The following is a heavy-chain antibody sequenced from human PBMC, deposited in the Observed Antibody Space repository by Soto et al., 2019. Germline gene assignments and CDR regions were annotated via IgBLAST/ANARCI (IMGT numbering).Heavy chain of an antibody. Sequence: ASVKVSCKASGYTFTSYGISWVRQAPGQGLEWMGWISAYNGNTNYAQKLQGRVTMTTDTSTSTAYMELRSLRSDDTAVYYCARDTVQWSLRTGDRGDDAFDIWGQGTMVTVS. V-gene: IGHV1-18*01. CDR2: ISAYNGNT. J-gene: IGHJ3*02. CDR1: GYTFTSYG. CDR3: ARDTVQWSLRTGDRGDDAFDI. D-gene: IGHD7-27*01.